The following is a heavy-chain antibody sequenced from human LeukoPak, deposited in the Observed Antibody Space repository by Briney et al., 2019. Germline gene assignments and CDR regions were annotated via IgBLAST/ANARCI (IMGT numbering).Heavy chain of an antibody. CDR1: GGTFSSYA. CDR3: ARDRHSSGWEIIDY. V-gene: IGHV1-18*01. J-gene: IGHJ4*02. D-gene: IGHD6-19*01. Sequence: ASVKVSCKASGGTFSSYAISWVRQAPGQGLEWMGWISAYNGNTNYAQKLQGRVTMTTDTSTSTAYMELRSLRSDDTAVYYCARDRHSSGWEIIDYWGQGTLVTVSS. CDR2: ISAYNGNT.